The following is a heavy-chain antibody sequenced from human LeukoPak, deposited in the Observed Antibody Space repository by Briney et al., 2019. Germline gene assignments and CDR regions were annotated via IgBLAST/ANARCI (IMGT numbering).Heavy chain of an antibody. CDR3: ARNSYDSSGGAFDI. V-gene: IGHV4-59*08. J-gene: IGHJ3*02. CDR2: IYYSGST. CDR1: GGSISSYY. Sequence: SETLSLTCTVSGGSISSYYWSWIRQPPGKGLEWIGYIYYSGSTNYNPSLKSRVTISVDTSKNQFSLKLSSVTAADTAVYYCARNSYDSSGGAFDIWGQGTMVTVSS. D-gene: IGHD3-22*01.